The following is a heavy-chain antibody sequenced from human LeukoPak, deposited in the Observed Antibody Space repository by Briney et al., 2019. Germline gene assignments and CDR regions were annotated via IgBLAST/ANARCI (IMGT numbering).Heavy chain of an antibody. CDR3: ARDGGYCSGGSCYDPIYGPHWYYYYYYMDV. J-gene: IGHJ6*03. D-gene: IGHD2-15*01. V-gene: IGHV1-69*13. CDR1: GGTFSSYA. Sequence: ASVKVSCKASGGTFSSYAISWVRQAPGQGLEWMGGIIPIFGTANYAQKFQGRVTITADESTSTAYMELSSLRSEDTAVYYCARDGGYCSGGSCYDPIYGPHWYYYYYYMDVWGKGTTVTVSS. CDR2: IIPIFGTA.